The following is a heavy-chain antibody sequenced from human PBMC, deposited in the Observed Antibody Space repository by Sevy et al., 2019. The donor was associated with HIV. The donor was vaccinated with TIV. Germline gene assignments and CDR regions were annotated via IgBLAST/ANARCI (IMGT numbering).Heavy chain of an antibody. Sequence: GGSLRLSCAASGFTFIRYNMNWVRQAPGKGLEWVSSVCGSSNYIYYAESLKGRFIISRDNAKDTLYLLMNSLRADDTAVYYCARGPPDGSYDYFDYWGQGTLVTVSS. J-gene: IGHJ4*02. CDR2: VCGSSNYI. CDR3: ARGPPDGSYDYFDY. D-gene: IGHD1-26*01. CDR1: GFTFIRYN. V-gene: IGHV3-21*06.